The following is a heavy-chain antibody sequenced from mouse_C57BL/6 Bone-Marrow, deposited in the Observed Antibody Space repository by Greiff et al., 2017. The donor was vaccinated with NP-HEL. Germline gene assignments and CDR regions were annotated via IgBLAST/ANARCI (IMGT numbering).Heavy chain of an antibody. CDR2: ISSGSSTI. CDR1: GFTFSDYG. V-gene: IGHV5-17*01. D-gene: IGHD2-4*01. CDR3: ARIGDYDGRRGFDY. J-gene: IGHJ2*01. Sequence: EVKLVESGGGLVKPGGSLKLSCAASGFTFSDYGMHWVRQAPEKGLEWVAYISSGSSTIYYADTVKGRFTISRDNAKNTLFLQMTSLRSEDTAMYYCARIGDYDGRRGFDYWGQGTTLTVSS.